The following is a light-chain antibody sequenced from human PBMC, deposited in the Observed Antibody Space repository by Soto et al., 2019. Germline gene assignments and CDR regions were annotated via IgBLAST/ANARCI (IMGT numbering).Light chain of an antibody. V-gene: IGKV1-5*03. CDR3: QRYNNLWT. Sequence: DIQMTQSPSTLSASVGDRVTITCRASQSISVWLAWYQQKSGKVPKLLISKASNLETGVPSRFSGSGSGTEFTLTISSLQPDDFATCYCQRYNNLWTFGQGTKVEI. CDR2: KAS. CDR1: QSISVW. J-gene: IGKJ1*01.